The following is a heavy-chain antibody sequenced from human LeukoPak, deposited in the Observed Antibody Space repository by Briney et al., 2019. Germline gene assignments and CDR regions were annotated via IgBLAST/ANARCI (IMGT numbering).Heavy chain of an antibody. CDR1: GFTFSSFA. CDR3: AKPRTTGLGWAQFDY. Sequence: GGSLRLSCAASGFTFSSFAMTWVRQAPGKGLEWVSGFDGNGPNTYYADSVKGRWTISRDNSRNTLYLEMSSLRPEDTAIYYCAKPRTTGLGWAQFDYWGQGSLVTVSS. V-gene: IGHV3-23*01. J-gene: IGHJ4*02. CDR2: FDGNGPNT. D-gene: IGHD2-8*02.